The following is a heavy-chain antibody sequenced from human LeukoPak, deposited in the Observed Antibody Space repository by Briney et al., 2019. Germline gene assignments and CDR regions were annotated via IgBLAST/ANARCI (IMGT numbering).Heavy chain of an antibody. CDR3: ARDSQYYYFDY. CDR2: IYYSGST. V-gene: IGHV4-59*02. CDR1: GGSVSSYY. D-gene: IGHD2/OR15-2a*01. Sequence: SETLSLTFAGAGGSVSSYYWSWIRQPPGKGLEWIGYIYYSGSTNYNPSLKSRVTISVDTSKNQFSLKLSSVTAADTAVYYCARDSQYYYFDYWGQGTLVTVSS. J-gene: IGHJ4*02.